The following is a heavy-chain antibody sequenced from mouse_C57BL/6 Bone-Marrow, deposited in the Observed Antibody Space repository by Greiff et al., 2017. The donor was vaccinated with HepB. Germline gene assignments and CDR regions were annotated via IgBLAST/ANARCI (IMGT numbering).Heavy chain of an antibody. Sequence: VQLKESGPELVKPGASVKIPCKASGYTFTDYNMDWVKQSHGKSLEWIGDINPNNGGTIYNQKFKGKATLTVDKSSSTAYMELRSLTSEDTAVYYCARVSYSNYDGPYAMDYWGQGTSVTVSS. CDR1: GYTFTDYN. CDR3: ARVSYSNYDGPYAMDY. CDR2: INPNNGGT. D-gene: IGHD2-5*01. V-gene: IGHV1-18*01. J-gene: IGHJ4*01.